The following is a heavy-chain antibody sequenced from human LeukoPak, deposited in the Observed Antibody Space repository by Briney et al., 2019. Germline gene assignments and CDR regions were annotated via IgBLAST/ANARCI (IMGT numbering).Heavy chain of an antibody. V-gene: IGHV4-39*07. D-gene: IGHD5-24*01. J-gene: IGHJ4*02. CDR1: CGSISSSTYY. Sequence: PSETLSLTCTVSCGSISSSTYYWGWIRQPPGKGLEWIGTIYYSGNTYYNLSLKSRVTISVDTSKNQFSLKLNSVTAADTAVYYCARLAHREGYPFDYWGKGNLVTVSS. CDR2: IYYSGNT. CDR3: ARLAHREGYPFDY.